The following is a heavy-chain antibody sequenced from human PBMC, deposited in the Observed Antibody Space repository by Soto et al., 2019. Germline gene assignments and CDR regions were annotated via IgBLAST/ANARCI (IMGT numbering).Heavy chain of an antibody. CDR1: WFTVNSNY. CDR3: ATPSYPTGYYAY. J-gene: IGHJ4*02. CDR2: IYSGGST. D-gene: IGHD3-9*01. Sequence: VGSVRLSCAASWFTVNSNYMSWVRQAPGKGLEWVSIIYSGGSTYYADSVKGRFTISRDTSKNTLYLQMNSLRAEDTAVYYCATPSYPTGYYAYWGQGTLVTVSS. V-gene: IGHV3-53*01.